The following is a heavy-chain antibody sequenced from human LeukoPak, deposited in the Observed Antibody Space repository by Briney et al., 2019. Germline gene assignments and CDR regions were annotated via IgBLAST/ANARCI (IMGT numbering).Heavy chain of an antibody. CDR1: GYTFTSYD. D-gene: IGHD2-2*02. J-gene: IGHJ5*02. Sequence: GASVKVSCKASGYTFTSYDINRVRQATGQGLEWMGWMNPNSGNTGYAQKFQGRVTMTRNTSISTAYMELSSLRSEHTAVYYCARGPYPYQLLYRGDDWFDPWGQGTLVTVSS. CDR2: MNPNSGNT. V-gene: IGHV1-8*01. CDR3: ARGPYPYQLLYRGDDWFDP.